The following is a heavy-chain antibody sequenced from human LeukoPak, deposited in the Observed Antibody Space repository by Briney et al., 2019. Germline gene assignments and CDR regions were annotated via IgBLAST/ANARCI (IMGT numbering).Heavy chain of an antibody. V-gene: IGHV1-18*01. Sequence: ASVKVSCKSSGYTFTSFGVSWVRQAPGQGLEWMGWIGAFNGKTNYAQKFQGRVTMTTDTSTGTAYMDLRSLRSDDTAVYYCARDGPLAYDSSGLDYWGQGTLVTVSS. J-gene: IGHJ4*02. CDR3: ARDGPLAYDSSGLDY. D-gene: IGHD3-22*01. CDR2: IGAFNGKT. CDR1: GYTFTSFG.